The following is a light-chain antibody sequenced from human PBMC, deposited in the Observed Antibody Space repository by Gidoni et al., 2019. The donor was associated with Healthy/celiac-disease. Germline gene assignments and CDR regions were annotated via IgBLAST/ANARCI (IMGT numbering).Light chain of an antibody. CDR1: QSVSSY. J-gene: IGKJ4*01. CDR3: QQRSNWPPLT. CDR2: DAF. V-gene: IGKV3-11*01. Sequence: IVLTQSPATLSLSPGERATLACRASQSVSSYLAWYQQRPGQAPRLLIYDAFNRATGIPARFSGSGSGTDFTLTISSLEPEDVAVYYCQQRSNWPPLTFGGGTKVEIK.